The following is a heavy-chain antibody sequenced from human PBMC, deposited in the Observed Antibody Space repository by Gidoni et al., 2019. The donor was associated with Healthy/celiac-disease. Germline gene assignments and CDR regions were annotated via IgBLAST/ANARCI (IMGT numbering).Heavy chain of an antibody. CDR3: TTDEFVRDLGYYYYYGMDV. CDR1: GFTFSNAW. Sequence: EVQLVESGGGLVKPGGSLRLSCAASGFTFSNAWMSWVRQAPGKGLEWVGRIKSKTDGGTTDYAAPVKGRFTISRDDSKNTLYLQMNSLKTEDTAVYYCTTDEFVRDLGYYYYYGMDVWGQGTTVTVSS. D-gene: IGHD3-16*01. J-gene: IGHJ6*02. CDR2: IKSKTDGGTT. V-gene: IGHV3-15*01.